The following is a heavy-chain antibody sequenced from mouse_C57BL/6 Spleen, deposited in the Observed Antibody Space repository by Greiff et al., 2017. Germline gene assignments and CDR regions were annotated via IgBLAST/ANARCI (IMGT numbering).Heavy chain of an antibody. J-gene: IGHJ4*01. CDR3: ARWEITTPYYYAMDY. Sequence: QVQLQQPGAELVRPGSSVKLSCKASGYTFTSYWMHWVKQRPIQGLEWIGNIDPSDSETHYNQKFKAKATLTVDKSSSTAYMQLSSLTSEDSAVYYCARWEITTPYYYAMDYWGQGTSVTVSS. CDR2: IDPSDSET. CDR1: GYTFTSYW. D-gene: IGHD1-1*01. V-gene: IGHV1-52*01.